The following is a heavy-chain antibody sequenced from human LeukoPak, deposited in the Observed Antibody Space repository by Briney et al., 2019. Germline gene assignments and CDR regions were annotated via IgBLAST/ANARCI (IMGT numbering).Heavy chain of an antibody. CDR1: GFTFSSYS. Sequence: QTGGSLRLSCAASGFTFSSYSMNWVRQAPGKGLEWVSYISSSGSTIYYADSVKGRFTVSRDNSKNTLDLQMSSLRAEDTAVYYCAREQYGSDDALDIWGQGTLVTLSS. CDR2: ISSSGSTI. D-gene: IGHD3-10*01. V-gene: IGHV3-48*01. J-gene: IGHJ3*02. CDR3: AREQYGSDDALDI.